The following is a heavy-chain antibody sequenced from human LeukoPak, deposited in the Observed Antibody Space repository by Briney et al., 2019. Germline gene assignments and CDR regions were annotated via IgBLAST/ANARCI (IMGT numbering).Heavy chain of an antibody. CDR2: IYYSGNT. V-gene: IGHV4-59*01. CDR1: GGSISSYY. CDR3: ARNLWFGESSDAFYI. D-gene: IGHD3-10*01. Sequence: SETLSLACTVPGGSISSYYWSWIRQPPGKGLEWIGYIYYSGNTNYNPSLKSRVSISVDKSKNQFSLKLSSVTAADTAVYYCARNLWFGESSDAFYIWGQGTMVTVSS. J-gene: IGHJ3*02.